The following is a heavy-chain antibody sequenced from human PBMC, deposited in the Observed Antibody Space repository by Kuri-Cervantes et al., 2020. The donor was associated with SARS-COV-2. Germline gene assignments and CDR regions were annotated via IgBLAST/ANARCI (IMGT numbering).Heavy chain of an antibody. D-gene: IGHD3-3*01. CDR2: IYYSGST. CDR3: ARQTQNEMITIFGVIIMSDAFDI. J-gene: IGHJ3*02. V-gene: IGHV4-59*08. CDR1: GCPISSYY. Sequence: SETLSLTCTVSGCPISSYYWSWIRQPPGKGLEWIGYIYYSGSTNYNPSLKSRVTISVDTSKNQFSLKLSSVTAADTAVYYCARQTQNEMITIFGVIIMSDAFDIWGQGTMVTVSS.